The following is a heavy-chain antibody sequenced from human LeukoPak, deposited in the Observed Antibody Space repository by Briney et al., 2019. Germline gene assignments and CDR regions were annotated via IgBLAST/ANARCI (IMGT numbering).Heavy chain of an antibody. CDR3: ATWQYYVSGSYYGMDV. CDR2: ISNSGANI. D-gene: IGHD3-10*01. V-gene: IGHV3-48*03. J-gene: IGHJ6*04. Sequence: GGSLRLSCAASGFTFSNYEMNWVSQDPGKGMEWVSYISNSGANIYYADSVKGRFTISRDNAKKSLYLQMNSLRAEDTAVYYCATWQYYVSGSYYGMDVWGKGTTVTVSS. CDR1: GFTFSNYE.